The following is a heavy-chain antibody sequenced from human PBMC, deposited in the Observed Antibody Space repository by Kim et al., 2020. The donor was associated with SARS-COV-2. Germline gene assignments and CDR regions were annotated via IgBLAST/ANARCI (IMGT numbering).Heavy chain of an antibody. V-gene: IGHV3-7*03. J-gene: IGHJ4*02. CDR3: AGEACSGGSCYNY. Sequence: VDSVKGRFTIARDNAKNSLYLQMNSLRAEDTAVYYCAGEACSGGSCYNYWGQGTLVTVSS. D-gene: IGHD2-15*01.